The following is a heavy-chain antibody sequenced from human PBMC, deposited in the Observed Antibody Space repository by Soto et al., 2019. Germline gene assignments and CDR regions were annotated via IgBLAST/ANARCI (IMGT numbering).Heavy chain of an antibody. Sequence: QVQLVESGGGVVQPGGSLRLSCAVSGFTFSSHAMHWVRQAPGRGLEWLALISSDGSNKYYADSVKGRFTTSRDNSKNRMNLQMNSLRVEDTAVYYCARDDEGGSDCDLGYWGQGALVTVSS. CDR2: ISSDGSNK. J-gene: IGHJ4*02. V-gene: IGHV3-30-3*01. D-gene: IGHD1-26*01. CDR3: ARDDEGGSDCDLGY. CDR1: GFTFSSHA.